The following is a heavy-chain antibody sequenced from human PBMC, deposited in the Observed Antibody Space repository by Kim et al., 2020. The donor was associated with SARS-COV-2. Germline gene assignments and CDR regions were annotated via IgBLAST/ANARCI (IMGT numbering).Heavy chain of an antibody. CDR1: GYTFTSYY. CDR2: INPSGGST. Sequence: ASVKVSCKASGYTFTSYYMHWVRQAPGQGLDWMGIINPSGGSTSYAQTFKGRVTMTRDTSTSTVYIELSSLRSEDTAVYYCARPSGVSITMVRGVIWGHYGMYITGAGTTVAVSS. J-gene: IGHJ6*04. D-gene: IGHD3-10*01. CDR3: ARPSGVSITMVRGVIWGHYGMYI. V-gene: IGHV1-46*01.